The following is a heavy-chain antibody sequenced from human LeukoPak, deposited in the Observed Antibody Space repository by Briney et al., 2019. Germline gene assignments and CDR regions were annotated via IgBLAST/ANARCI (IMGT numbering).Heavy chain of an antibody. CDR3: ARGRFIAGTTAYYFDY. CDR2: INQGEGEK. V-gene: IGHV3-7*03. D-gene: IGHD1-26*01. Sequence: GGSLRLSCAASGFTFSSYVMSWVRQAPGKGLEWVANINQGEGEKYYVDSVKGRFTISRDNAKKSLFLQMNSLRAEDTAVYYCARGRFIAGTTAYYFDYWGQGTLVTVSS. J-gene: IGHJ4*02. CDR1: GFTFSSYV.